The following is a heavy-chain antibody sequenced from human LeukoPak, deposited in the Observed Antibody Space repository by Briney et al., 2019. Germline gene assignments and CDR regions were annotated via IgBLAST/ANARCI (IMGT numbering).Heavy chain of an antibody. D-gene: IGHD3-3*01. CDR3: ARDSGGGTYDFSD. V-gene: IGHV1-8*01. CDR2: MNPNNDNT. Sequence: ASEKVSCKASGYTFTSYDIKWVRQATGQGLEWMGWMNPNNDNTGYAQKFQDRVTMTRNTSISTAYMELISLRSEDTAVYYCARDSGGGTYDFSDWGQGTLVTVSS. J-gene: IGHJ4*02. CDR1: GYTFTSYD.